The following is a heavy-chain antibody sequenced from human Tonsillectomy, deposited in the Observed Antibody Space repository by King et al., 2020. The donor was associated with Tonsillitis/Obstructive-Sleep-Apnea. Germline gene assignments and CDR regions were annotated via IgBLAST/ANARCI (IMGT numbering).Heavy chain of an antibody. CDR1: GGSFSGSY. CDR3: AREEILLVPVVMGGGFDH. CDR2: INHSGDT. V-gene: IGHV4-34*01. J-gene: IGHJ4*02. D-gene: IGHD2-8*01. Sequence: VQLQQWGEGLSKPSETLSLTCAVYGGSFSGSYWSWIRQPPGKGLEWIGEINHSGDTNYNPSLKSRVTISIDTSKNQFSLKLTSATAADTAVYYCAREEILLVPVVMGGGFDHWGQGTLVTVSS.